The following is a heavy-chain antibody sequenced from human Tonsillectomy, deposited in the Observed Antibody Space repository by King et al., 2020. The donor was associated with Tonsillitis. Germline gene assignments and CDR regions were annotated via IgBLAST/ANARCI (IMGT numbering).Heavy chain of an antibody. CDR1: GFTVSSNY. J-gene: IGHJ4*02. Sequence: VQLVESGGGLIQPGGSLRLSCAASGFTVSSNYMSWVRQAPGKGLEGVSVIYAGGSTYYADSVKGRFTISRDNSENTLYLQMNSLGAEETAVYYCARDVAAAGFLWDWGQGTLVTVSS. D-gene: IGHD6-13*01. V-gene: IGHV3-53*01. CDR2: IYAGGST. CDR3: ARDVAAAGFLWD.